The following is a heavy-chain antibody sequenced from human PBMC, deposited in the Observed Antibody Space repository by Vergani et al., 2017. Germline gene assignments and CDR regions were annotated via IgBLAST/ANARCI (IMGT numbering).Heavy chain of an antibody. CDR3: ARVHPMDV. CDR2: IWYDGSNK. V-gene: IGHV3-33*01. J-gene: IGHJ6*03. Sequence: QVQLVESGGGVVQPGRSLRLSCAASGFTFSSYGMHWVRQAPGKGLEWLAVIWYDGSNKYYADSVEGRFTIYRDNSKNTLYLQMNSLRAEDTAVYYCARVHPMDVWGKGTTVTVSS. CDR1: GFTFSSYG.